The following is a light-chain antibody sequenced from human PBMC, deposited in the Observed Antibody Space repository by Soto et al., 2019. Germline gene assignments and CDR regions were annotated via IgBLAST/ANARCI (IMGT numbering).Light chain of an antibody. CDR2: GAS. CDR3: QQYGSSGT. Sequence: IVMTQSPATLSTSPGERATLFCRASQSLNRDLAWYQQKPGQSPRLLIFGASIRATGIPARFSGSGSGTDFTLTISRLEPKDFAVYYCQQYGSSGTFGQGTKVDIK. CDR1: QSLNRD. V-gene: IGKV3-20*01. J-gene: IGKJ1*01.